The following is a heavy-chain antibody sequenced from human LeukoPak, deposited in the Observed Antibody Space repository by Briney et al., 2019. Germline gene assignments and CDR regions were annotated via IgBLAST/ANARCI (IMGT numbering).Heavy chain of an antibody. D-gene: IGHD3-22*01. V-gene: IGHV4-34*01. J-gene: IGHJ4*02. CDR1: GGSFSVHY. CDR3: ARVGYYYDS. CDR2: INHSGST. Sequence: SETLSLTCAVYGGSFSVHYWCWLRQPPGRGLEWIGEINHSGSTNYNPSLKSRVTISVDTSKNQFSLKVSSVTLADTAVYYCARVGYYYDSWGQGTLVTVSS.